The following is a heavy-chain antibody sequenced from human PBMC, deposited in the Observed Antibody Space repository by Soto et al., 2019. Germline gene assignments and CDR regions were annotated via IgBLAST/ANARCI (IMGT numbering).Heavy chain of an antibody. Sequence: QVQLQESGPGLVKPSQTLSLTCTVSGGSISSGGYYWSWIRQHPGKGLAWIGYIYYSGSTYYNPSLKSRVTISVDTSKNQFSLKLSSVTAADTAVYYCARAYSSGWYYFDYWGQGTLVTVSS. CDR1: GGSISSGGYY. V-gene: IGHV4-31*03. D-gene: IGHD6-19*01. CDR3: ARAYSSGWYYFDY. J-gene: IGHJ4*02. CDR2: IYYSGST.